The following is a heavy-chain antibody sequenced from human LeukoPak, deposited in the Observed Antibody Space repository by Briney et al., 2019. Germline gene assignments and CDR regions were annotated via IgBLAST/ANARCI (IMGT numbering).Heavy chain of an antibody. CDR3: ARGAKVYYDSRGYYSEGDYFDY. J-gene: IGHJ4*02. CDR2: IYYSGST. Sequence: PSETLSLTCTVSGGSISSHYWSWIRQPPGKGLEWIGYIYYSGSTNYNPSLKSRVTISVDTSKNQFSLKLSSVTAADTAVYYCARGAKVYYDSRGYYSEGDYFDYWGQGTLVTVSS. D-gene: IGHD3-22*01. CDR1: GGSISSHY. V-gene: IGHV4-59*11.